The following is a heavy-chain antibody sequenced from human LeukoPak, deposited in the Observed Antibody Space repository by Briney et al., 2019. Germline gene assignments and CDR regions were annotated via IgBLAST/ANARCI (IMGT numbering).Heavy chain of an antibody. V-gene: IGHV4-4*07. CDR3: ARGIAVAENAFDI. CDR1: GGSISSYY. CDR2: MYASGSTNYNPT. D-gene: IGHD6-19*01. Sequence: SETLSLTCTVSGGSISSYYWSWLRQPAGKGLEWIGRMYASGSTNYNPTNYNPSLKSRVTMSVDTSKNQFSLKLSSVTAADTAVYYCARGIAVAENAFDIWGQGTMVTVSS. J-gene: IGHJ3*02.